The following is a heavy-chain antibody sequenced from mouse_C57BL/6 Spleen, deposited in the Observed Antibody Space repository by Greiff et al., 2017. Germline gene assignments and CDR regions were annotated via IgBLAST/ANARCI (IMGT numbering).Heavy chain of an antibody. CDR1: GFNITNTY. CDR2: IDPANGNT. J-gene: IGHJ2*01. CDR3: ARHPHPGYYLDY. Sequence: VQLQQSVAELVRPGASVKLSCTASGFNITNTYMHWVKQRPGQCLEWIGRIDPANGNTKYAPKFQGKATMTADPSSNTAYLQRSSRTSEDTAIDYCARHPHPGYYLDYWGQGTTLTVSS. V-gene: IGHV14-3*01.